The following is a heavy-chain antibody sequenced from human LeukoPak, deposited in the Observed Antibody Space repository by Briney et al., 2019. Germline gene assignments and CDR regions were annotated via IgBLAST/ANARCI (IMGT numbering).Heavy chain of an antibody. CDR1: GFTFSSYS. J-gene: IGHJ1*01. V-gene: IGHV3-21*01. Sequence: GGSLRLSCAASGFTFSSYSMNWVRQAPGMGLEWVSSISSSSSYIYYADSVKGRFTISRDDAKNSLYLQMNSLRAEDTAVYYCARDFHYYDSSGYQNSEYFQHWGQGTLVTVSS. D-gene: IGHD3-22*01. CDR2: ISSSSSYI. CDR3: ARDFHYYDSSGYQNSEYFQH.